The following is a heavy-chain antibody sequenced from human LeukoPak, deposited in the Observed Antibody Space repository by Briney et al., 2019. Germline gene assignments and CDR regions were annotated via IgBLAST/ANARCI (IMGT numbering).Heavy chain of an antibody. CDR3: AKDPGYSYGPFDY. V-gene: IGHV3-33*06. Sequence: GGSLRLSCAASGFTFSSYGMHWVRQAPGKGLEWVAVIWYDGSNKYYADSVKGRFTISRDNSKNTLYLQMNSLRAEDTAVYYCAKDPGYSYGPFDYWGQGTLVTVSS. CDR1: GFTFSSYG. J-gene: IGHJ4*02. CDR2: IWYDGSNK. D-gene: IGHD5-18*01.